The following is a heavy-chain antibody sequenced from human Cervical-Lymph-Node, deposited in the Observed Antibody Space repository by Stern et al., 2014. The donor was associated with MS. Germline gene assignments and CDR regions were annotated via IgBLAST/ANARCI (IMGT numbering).Heavy chain of an antibody. D-gene: IGHD2-15*01. CDR3: TRRLCSGGGCYHFDY. CDR1: GYTFSNHW. V-gene: IGHV5-51*03. Sequence: VQLVQSGAEVKKAGQSLKISCKGTGYTFSNHWIGWGRQMPGKGLEGMGIIYPGASDTRYSPSFQGQVTISADKYISTAYLQWSSLKASDTAMYYCTRRLCSGGGCYHFDYWGQGTLVTVSS. CDR2: IYPGASDT. J-gene: IGHJ4*02.